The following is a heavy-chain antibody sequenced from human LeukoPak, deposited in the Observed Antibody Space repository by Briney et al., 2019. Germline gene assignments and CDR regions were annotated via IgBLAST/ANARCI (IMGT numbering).Heavy chain of an antibody. CDR2: IYYSGST. D-gene: IGHD3-22*01. CDR1: GGSISSHY. V-gene: IGHV4-59*11. J-gene: IGHJ4*02. Sequence: SETLSLTCTVSGGSISSHYWSWIRQPPGKGLEWIGYIYYSGSTNYNPSLKSRVTISVDTSKNQFSLKLSSVTAADTAVYYCARTPDSSGDQYYFDYWGQGTLVTISS. CDR3: ARTPDSSGDQYYFDY.